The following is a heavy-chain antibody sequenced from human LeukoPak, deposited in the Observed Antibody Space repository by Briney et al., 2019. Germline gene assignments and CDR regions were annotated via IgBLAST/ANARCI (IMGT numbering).Heavy chain of an antibody. CDR2: IYYSGST. V-gene: IGHV4-39*01. CDR1: GGSISSSSYY. D-gene: IGHD3-3*01. J-gene: IGHJ5*02. Sequence: PSETLSLTCTVSGGSISSSSYYWGWIRQPPGKGLEWIGSIYYSGSTYYNPSLKSRVTISVDTSKNQFSLKLSSVTAADTAVYYCGRQARITIFGVANWFDPWGQGTLVTVSS. CDR3: GRQARITIFGVANWFDP.